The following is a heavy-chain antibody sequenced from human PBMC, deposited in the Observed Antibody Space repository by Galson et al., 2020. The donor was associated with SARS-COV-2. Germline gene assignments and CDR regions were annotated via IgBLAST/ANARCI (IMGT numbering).Heavy chain of an antibody. CDR1: GFTFSNYA. J-gene: IGHJ4*02. D-gene: IGHD1-26*01. CDR2: IWYDGKNK. V-gene: IGHV3-33*01. CDR3: ARELKEGATDY. Sequence: GESLKISCAASGFTFSNYAMHWVRQAPGKGLQWVAVIWYDGKNKYYADSVNGRFTISRDNFKNMVYLQVNSLKVEDTAIYYCARELKEGATDYWGQGTLVTVSA.